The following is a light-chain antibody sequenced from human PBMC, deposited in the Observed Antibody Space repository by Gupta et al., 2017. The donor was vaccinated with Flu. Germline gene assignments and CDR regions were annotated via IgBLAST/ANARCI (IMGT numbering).Light chain of an antibody. CDR3: SACDGSLRGHV. CDR1: RSNIGGNI. J-gene: IGLJ3*02. CDR2: SDV. V-gene: IGLV1-44*01. Sequence: QSVLTPPASASGTPGPRVTTSCSGSRSNIGGNIVNWYQQHPGTAPKLLIYSDVQRPSGVPDRFSGSKSGTSASLAISGLQSEDEADYYCSACDGSLRGHVFGGGTKLTVL.